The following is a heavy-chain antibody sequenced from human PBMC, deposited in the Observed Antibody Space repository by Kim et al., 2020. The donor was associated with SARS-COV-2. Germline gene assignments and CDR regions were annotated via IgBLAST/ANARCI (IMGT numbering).Heavy chain of an antibody. CDR3: ARLPGYSYGYAE. CDR1: GGSISSSSYY. Sequence: SETLSLTCTVSGGSISSSSYYWGWIRQPPGKGLEWIGSIYYSGSTYYNPSLKSRVTISVDTSKNQFSLKLSSVTAADTAVYYCARLPGYSYGYAEWGQGTLVTVSS. CDR2: IYYSGST. V-gene: IGHV4-39*01. J-gene: IGHJ4*02. D-gene: IGHD5-18*01.